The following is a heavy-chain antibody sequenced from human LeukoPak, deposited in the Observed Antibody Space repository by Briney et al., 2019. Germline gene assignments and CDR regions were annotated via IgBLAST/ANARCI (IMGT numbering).Heavy chain of an antibody. CDR3: ARPDDYGGKPAAFDI. V-gene: IGHV5-51*01. J-gene: IGHJ3*02. D-gene: IGHD4-23*01. CDR2: IYPGDSDT. Sequence: GESLKISCKASGYTFITYWIGWVRQMPGKGPEWIGIIYPGDSDTRYSPSFQGQVTISADKSISTAYLQWSSLKASDTAIYYCARPDDYGGKPAAFDIWGQGTLVTVSS. CDR1: GYTFITYW.